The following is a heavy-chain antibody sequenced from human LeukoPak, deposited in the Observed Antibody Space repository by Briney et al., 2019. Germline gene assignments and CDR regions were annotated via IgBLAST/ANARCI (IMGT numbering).Heavy chain of an antibody. D-gene: IGHD4/OR15-4a*01. V-gene: IGHV3-33*01. CDR1: GFTFSSYG. CDR3: ARDDSGFSFDH. CDR2: IWYDGSNK. J-gene: IGHJ4*02. Sequence: GGSLRLSCAASGFTFSSYGMHWVRQAPGKGLEWVAVIWYDGSNKYYADSVKGRFTISRDNSKNTLYRQMNSLRAEETAVYYCARDDSGFSFDHWGQGTLVTVSS.